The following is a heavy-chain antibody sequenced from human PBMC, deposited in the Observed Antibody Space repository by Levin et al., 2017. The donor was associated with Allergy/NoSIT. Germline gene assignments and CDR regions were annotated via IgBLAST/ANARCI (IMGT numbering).Heavy chain of an antibody. J-gene: IGHJ3*02. CDR3: ARFTRPAGVYDSSDSFDI. CDR2: VRAEGRDT. CDR1: GFTFSNYY. Sequence: PGESLKISCVSSGFTFSNYYMSWIRQAPGKGLEWVSGVRAEGRDTYYADSVKGRFTISRDNSKNTLFLQMGSLRVADTAVYYCARFTRPAGVYDSSDSFDIWGQGTLVTVSS. D-gene: IGHD3-22*01. V-gene: IGHV3-23*01.